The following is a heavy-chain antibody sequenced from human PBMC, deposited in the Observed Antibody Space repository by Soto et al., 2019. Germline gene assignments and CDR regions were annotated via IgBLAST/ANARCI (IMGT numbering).Heavy chain of an antibody. Sequence: GGSLRLSCAASGFTFSSYSMNWVRQAPGKGLEWVSYISSSSSTIYYADSVKGRFTISRDNAKNSLYLQMNSLRAEDTAVYYCASICSSTSCPAGLAYYYYYMDVWGKGTTVTVSS. CDR2: ISSSSSTI. CDR1: GFTFSSYS. J-gene: IGHJ6*03. V-gene: IGHV3-48*01. D-gene: IGHD2-2*01. CDR3: ASICSSTSCPAGLAYYYYYMDV.